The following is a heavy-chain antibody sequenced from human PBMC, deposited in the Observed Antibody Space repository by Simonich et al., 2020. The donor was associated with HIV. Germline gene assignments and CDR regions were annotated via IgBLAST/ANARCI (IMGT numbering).Heavy chain of an antibody. CDR1: GGTFSSFA. CDR2: ITPILGTA. J-gene: IGHJ4*02. D-gene: IGHD3-10*01. CDR3: ARKGGGRGVYYFDY. V-gene: IGHV1-69*13. Sequence: QVQLVQSGAEVKKPGSSVKVSCKASGGTFSSFAISWVRQAPGLGLEWVGGITPILGTANYAQMCQGRVTITADESTSTAYMELSSLRSEDTGIYDCARKGGGRGVYYFDYWGQGTLVTVSS.